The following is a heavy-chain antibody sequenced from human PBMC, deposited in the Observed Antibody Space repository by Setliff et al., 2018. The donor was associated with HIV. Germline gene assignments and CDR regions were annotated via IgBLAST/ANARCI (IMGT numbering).Heavy chain of an antibody. V-gene: IGHV1-2*06. CDR2: INPNSGGT. J-gene: IGHJ4*02. CDR3: ARPVTYCSSTSCYDDY. Sequence: ASVKVSCKASGYTFTGYYMHWVRQAPGQGLEWMGRINPNSGGTNYAQKFQGRVTMTRDTSISTAYMELSRLRSDDTAVYYCARPVTYCSSTSCYDDYWGQGILVTVSS. D-gene: IGHD2-2*01. CDR1: GYTFTGYY.